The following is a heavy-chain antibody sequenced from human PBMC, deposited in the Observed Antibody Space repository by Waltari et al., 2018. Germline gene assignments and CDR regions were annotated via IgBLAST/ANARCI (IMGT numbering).Heavy chain of an antibody. Sequence: QVQLQQWGAGLLKPSETLSLTCVVSGGSFSGYYWSWIRQPPGRGLAWIGESNQSGRTNSNPSRKRRVTKSIDTSKIQFSLKLRSVTVADTAVYYCARANTIFGVIRTWYYMDVWGKGTPVTVSS. D-gene: IGHD3-3*01. CDR2: SNQSGRT. CDR3: ARANTIFGVIRTWYYMDV. J-gene: IGHJ6*03. V-gene: IGHV4-34*01. CDR1: GGSFSGYY.